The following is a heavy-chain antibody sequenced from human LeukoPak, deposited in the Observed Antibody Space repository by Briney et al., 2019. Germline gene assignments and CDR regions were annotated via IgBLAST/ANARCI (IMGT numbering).Heavy chain of an antibody. J-gene: IGHJ3*02. CDR1: GFTFSLFA. D-gene: IGHD1-26*01. CDR2: ISYDGKDK. V-gene: IGHV3-30*04. CDR3: ARDPPFRSYYDLPDAFGI. Sequence: GGSLRLSCAASGFTFSLFAMHWVRQSPGKGLEWVAAISYDGKDKFYADSVQGRFTFSRDNSKNSLYLQMNSLRAEDTAVYYCARDPPFRSYYDLPDAFGIWGQGTMVTVSS.